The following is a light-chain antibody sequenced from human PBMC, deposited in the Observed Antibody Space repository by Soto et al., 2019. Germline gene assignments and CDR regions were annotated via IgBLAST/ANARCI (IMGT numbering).Light chain of an antibody. Sequence: QSVLTQPRSVSGSPGQSVTISCTGTSSDVGGYNYVSWYQQHPGKAPKLMIYDVSKRPSGVPDRFSGSKSGNTASLTISGLQAEDEADYYCCSHAGSYTYVFGTGTKVTAL. CDR3: CSHAGSYTYV. CDR1: SSDVGGYNY. V-gene: IGLV2-11*01. CDR2: DVS. J-gene: IGLJ1*01.